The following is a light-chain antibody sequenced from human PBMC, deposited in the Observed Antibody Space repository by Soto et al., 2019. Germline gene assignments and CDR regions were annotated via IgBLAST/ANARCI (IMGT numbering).Light chain of an antibody. CDR1: QSIGST. V-gene: IGKV3D-15*01. CDR3: QQYSKWPLT. J-gene: IGKJ4*01. CDR2: DAS. Sequence: EIVMTQSPATLTVSPGERATLSCRASQSIGSTLAWYQQKPGQAPRLLIYDASTRATGIPARFSGSGSETEFTLTSSSLQSEYFAVYNCQQYSKWPLTFGGGTNLEI.